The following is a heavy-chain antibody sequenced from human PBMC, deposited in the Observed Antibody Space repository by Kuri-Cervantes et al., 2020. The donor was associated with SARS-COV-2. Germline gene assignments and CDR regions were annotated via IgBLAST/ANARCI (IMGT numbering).Heavy chain of an antibody. CDR3: ARREDAFDI. Sequence: GSLRLSCTVSGGSISSHYWSWIRQPPGKGLEWIGYIYYSGSTNYNPSLKSRVTISVDTSKNQFSLKLSSVTAADTAVYYCARREDAFDIWGQGTMVTVSS. CDR2: IYYSGST. D-gene: IGHD1-26*01. J-gene: IGHJ3*02. CDR1: GGSISSHY. V-gene: IGHV4-59*11.